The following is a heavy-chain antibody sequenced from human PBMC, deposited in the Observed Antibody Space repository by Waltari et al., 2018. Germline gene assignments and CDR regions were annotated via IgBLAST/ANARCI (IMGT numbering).Heavy chain of an antibody. CDR1: GGSVRSGSYY. J-gene: IGHJ2*01. CDR3: ARAPLGLYIAARIWYFDL. V-gene: IGHV4-61*01. Sequence: QVQLQESGPGLVKPSETLSLTCTVSGGSVRSGSYYWSWIRQPPGKGLEWIGYIYYSGSTNYNPSLKSRVTISVDTSKNQFSLKLSSVTAADTAVYYCARAPLGLYIAARIWYFDLWGRGTLVTVSS. CDR2: IYYSGST. D-gene: IGHD6-25*01.